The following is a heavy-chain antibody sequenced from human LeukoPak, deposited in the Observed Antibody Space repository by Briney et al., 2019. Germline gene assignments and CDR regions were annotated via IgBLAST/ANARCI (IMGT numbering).Heavy chain of an antibody. Sequence: ASVKVSCKASGGTFSSYAISWVRQAPGQGLEWMGGIIPIFGTANYAQKFQGRVTITADESTSTAYMELSGLRSEDTAVYYCARAPPPSRSYYYMDVWGKGTTVTISS. CDR2: IIPIFGTA. CDR1: GGTFSSYA. J-gene: IGHJ6*03. V-gene: IGHV1-69*13. CDR3: ARAPPPSRSYYYMDV. D-gene: IGHD6-6*01.